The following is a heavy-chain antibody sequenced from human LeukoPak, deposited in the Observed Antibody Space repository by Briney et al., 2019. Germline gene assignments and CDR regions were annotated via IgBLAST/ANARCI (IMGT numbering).Heavy chain of an antibody. D-gene: IGHD3-16*01. J-gene: IGHJ4*02. V-gene: IGHV5-51*01. CDR3: AKDWGVFDY. Sequence: GESLKISCKGSGYSFTSYWIGWVRQMPGKGLEWMGIIYPGDSDTRYSPSFQGQVTISRDNSKNTPYLQMNSLRAEDTAVYYCAKDWGVFDYWGQGTLVTVSS. CDR2: IYPGDSDT. CDR1: GYSFTSYW.